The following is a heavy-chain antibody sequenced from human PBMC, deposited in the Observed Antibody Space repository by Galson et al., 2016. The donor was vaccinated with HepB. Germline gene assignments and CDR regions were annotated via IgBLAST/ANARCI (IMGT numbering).Heavy chain of an antibody. CDR2: ITAYNGNT. CDR3: ATGASGSSMRSPFDY. D-gene: IGHD3-10*01. J-gene: IGHJ4*02. Sequence: SVKVSCKASGYTFTSYGISWVRQAPGQGLEWMGWITAYNGNTNYAQKLQGRVTMTSDTSTSTAYMELRSLRSDDTAVYYCATGASGSSMRSPFDYWGQGTLVTVSS. V-gene: IGHV1-18*01. CDR1: GYTFTSYG.